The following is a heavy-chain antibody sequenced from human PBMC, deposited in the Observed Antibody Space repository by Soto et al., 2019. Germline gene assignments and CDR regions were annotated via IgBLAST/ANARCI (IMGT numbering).Heavy chain of an antibody. Sequence: GGSLRLSCAASGFTLGRYTMGWVRQTPGKGLEWVAESYSSGGTEYAESVKGRFTISRDNSKNMLFLQMDRLGVEDTALYYCARDREPDGIWTFDAWGQGTLVTVSS. CDR2: SYSSGGT. D-gene: IGHD3-9*01. J-gene: IGHJ4*02. CDR3: ARDREPDGIWTFDA. V-gene: IGHV3-23*01. CDR1: GFTLGRYT.